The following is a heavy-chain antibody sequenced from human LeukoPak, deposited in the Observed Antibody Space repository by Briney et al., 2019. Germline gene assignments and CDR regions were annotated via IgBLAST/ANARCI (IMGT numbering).Heavy chain of an antibody. CDR3: ARGLGYCSGGSCYSVFPIDY. Sequence: GSLRLSCAASGFTFSDYYMSWIRQAPGKGLEWVSYMSSSGSTIYYADSVKGRFTISRDNAKNSLYLQMNSLRAEDTAVYYCARGLGYCSGGSCYSVFPIDYWGQGTLVTVSS. CDR1: GFTFSDYY. V-gene: IGHV3-11*01. CDR2: MSSSGSTI. J-gene: IGHJ4*02. D-gene: IGHD2-15*01.